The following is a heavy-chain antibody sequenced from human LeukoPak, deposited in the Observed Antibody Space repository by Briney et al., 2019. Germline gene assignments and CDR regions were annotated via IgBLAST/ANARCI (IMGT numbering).Heavy chain of an antibody. CDR1: GGSISSYY. CDR3: ARHYDTSGYWYYFDY. CDR2: IYYSGST. Sequence: SETLSLTCTVSGGSISSYYWSWVRQPPGKGLEWIGYIYYSGSTNYNPSLKSRVIISVDTSKNQFSLRLSSVTAADTAVYCCARHYDTSGYWYYFDYWGQGTLVTVSS. V-gene: IGHV4-59*08. J-gene: IGHJ4*02. D-gene: IGHD3-22*01.